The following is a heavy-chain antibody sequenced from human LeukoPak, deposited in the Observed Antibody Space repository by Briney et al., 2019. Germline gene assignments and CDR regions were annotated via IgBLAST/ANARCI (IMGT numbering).Heavy chain of an antibody. CDR1: GFTFSTYN. Sequence: GGSLRLSCAASGFTFSTYNMNWVRQAPGKGLEWVSYISSSSSIIYYADSVKGRFTVSRDNAKNSLYLQMNSLRAEDTAVYYCANFPYSSGWFYFDYWGQGTLVTVSS. J-gene: IGHJ4*02. CDR2: ISSSSSII. D-gene: IGHD6-19*01. CDR3: ANFPYSSGWFYFDY. V-gene: IGHV3-48*01.